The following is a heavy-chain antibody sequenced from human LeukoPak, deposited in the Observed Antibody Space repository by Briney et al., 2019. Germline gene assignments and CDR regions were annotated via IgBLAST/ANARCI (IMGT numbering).Heavy chain of an antibody. CDR2: ISGSGGST. D-gene: IGHD1-1*01. Sequence: PGGSLRLSCAASGFTFSTYVMSWVRQAPGKGLEWVSAISGSGGSTYYADSVKGRFTISRDNSKNTLYLQMNSLGADDTAVYYCAKGNWRYFDYWGQGTLVTVCS. CDR3: AKGNWRYFDY. CDR1: GFTFSTYV. J-gene: IGHJ4*02. V-gene: IGHV3-23*01.